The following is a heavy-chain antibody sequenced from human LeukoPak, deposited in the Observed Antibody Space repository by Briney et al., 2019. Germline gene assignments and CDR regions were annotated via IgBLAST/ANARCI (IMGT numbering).Heavy chain of an antibody. D-gene: IGHD3-22*01. CDR1: RGTFSSYA. Sequence: ASVKVSCKASRGTFSSYAISWVRQAPGQGLEWMGRIIPIFGTANYAQKFQGRVTITTDESTSTAYMELSSLRSEDTAVYYCARDQDDYYDSSGYYWYFDYWGQGTLVTVSS. CDR3: ARDQDDYYDSSGYYWYFDY. CDR2: IIPIFGTA. V-gene: IGHV1-69*05. J-gene: IGHJ4*02.